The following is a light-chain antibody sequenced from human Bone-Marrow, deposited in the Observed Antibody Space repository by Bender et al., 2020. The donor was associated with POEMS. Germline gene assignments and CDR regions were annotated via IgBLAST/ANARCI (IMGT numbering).Light chain of an antibody. CDR1: SSNIGNHG. CDR3: SAWDDSLRGCV. J-gene: IGLJ2*01. V-gene: IGLV1-36*01. Sequence: HSVVTQPPSLSEAPRQRVTISCSGSSSNIGNHGVNWYQQLPGEAPKLLIYYDDLLTPGVSDRFSASKSGTSASLAISGLQSEHEAVYSCSAWDDSLRGCVFGGGTKLTVL. CDR2: YDD.